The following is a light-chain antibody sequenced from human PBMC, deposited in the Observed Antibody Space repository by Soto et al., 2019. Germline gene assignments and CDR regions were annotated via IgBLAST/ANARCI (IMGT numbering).Light chain of an antibody. CDR3: QHSYTTPYT. CDR2: AAS. V-gene: IGKV1-39*01. CDR1: QSISSY. J-gene: IGKJ2*01. Sequence: DIQMTQSPSSLSASVGDRVTITCRASQSISSYLNWYQQKPGKAPKLLIYAASSLQSGVPSRFSGSASGTDFHLTISSLQPEDFAAYYCQHSYTTPYTFGQGTKLEIK.